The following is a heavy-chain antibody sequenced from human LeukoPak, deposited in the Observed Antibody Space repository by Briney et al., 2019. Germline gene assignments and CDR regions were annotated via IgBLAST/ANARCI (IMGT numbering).Heavy chain of an antibody. CDR3: ARGKQQLVPPGYYYYYYMDV. CDR2: IYYSGST. J-gene: IGHJ6*03. Sequence: SETLSLTCTVSGGSISTYYWSWIRQPPGKGLEWIGYIYYSGSTNYNPSLKSRVTISVDTSKNQFSLKLTSVTAEDTAVYYCARGKQQLVPPGYYYYYYMDVWGKGTTVTVSS. V-gene: IGHV4-59*01. CDR1: GGSISTYY. D-gene: IGHD6-13*01.